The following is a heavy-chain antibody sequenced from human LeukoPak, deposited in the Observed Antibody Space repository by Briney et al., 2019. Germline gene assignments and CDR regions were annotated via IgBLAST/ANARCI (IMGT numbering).Heavy chain of an antibody. CDR1: GGSFSGYY. J-gene: IGHJ4*02. Sequence: SETLSLTCAVYGGSFSGYYWGWIRQPPGKGLEWIGNIYYTGNTYYNSSLKSRVTISVDTSKNQFSLKLSSVTAADTAVYYCAKDPGEWLRYFDYWGQGTLVTVSS. CDR3: AKDPGEWLRYFDY. D-gene: IGHD5-12*01. CDR2: IYYTGNT. V-gene: IGHV4-34*01.